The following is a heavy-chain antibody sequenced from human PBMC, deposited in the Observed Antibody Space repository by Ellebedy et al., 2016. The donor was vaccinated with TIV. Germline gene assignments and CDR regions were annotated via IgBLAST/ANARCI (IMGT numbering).Heavy chain of an antibody. Sequence: PSETLSLTCTVSGASISSYYWNWLRQPPGRGLEWLGHIFYNGNTNYNPSLKSRATISLDTSKKQFSLKLTSVTTAATAVYYCATRAYGSVNADVFDIWGQGTVVTVSS. CDR2: IFYNGNT. V-gene: IGHV4-59*01. CDR1: GASISSYY. CDR3: ATRAYGSVNADVFDI. D-gene: IGHD3-10*01. J-gene: IGHJ3*02.